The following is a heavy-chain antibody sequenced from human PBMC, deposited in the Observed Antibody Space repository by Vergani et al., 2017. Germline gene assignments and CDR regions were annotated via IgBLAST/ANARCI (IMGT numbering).Heavy chain of an antibody. J-gene: IGHJ3*02. CDR1: GFTFIMHA. CDR3: AKVGRSEVAGTFGAFDI. Sequence: EVKLLESGGDLVQPGGSLRLPCAASGFTFIMHAMSWVRQAPGKGLEWVSTLSASDRRTHYADSVKGRFTISRDNSKNTLFLHMNSLRPEDTAVYYCAKVGRSEVAGTFGAFDIWGQGTMVTVSS. D-gene: IGHD6-19*01. CDR2: LSASDRRT. V-gene: IGHV3-23*01.